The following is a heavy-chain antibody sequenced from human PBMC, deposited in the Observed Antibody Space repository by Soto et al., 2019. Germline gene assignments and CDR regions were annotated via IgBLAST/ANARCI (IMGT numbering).Heavy chain of an antibody. V-gene: IGHV4-39*01. Sequence: SETLSLTCTVSGGSISSSSYYWGWIRQPPGKGLEWIGSIYYSGSTYYNPSLKSRVTISVDTSKNQFSLKLGSVTAADTAVYYCARHFAKARTSHLGMDVWGQGTTVTVYS. CDR3: ARHFAKARTSHLGMDV. CDR2: IYYSGST. D-gene: IGHD3-3*01. CDR1: GGSISSSSYY. J-gene: IGHJ6*02.